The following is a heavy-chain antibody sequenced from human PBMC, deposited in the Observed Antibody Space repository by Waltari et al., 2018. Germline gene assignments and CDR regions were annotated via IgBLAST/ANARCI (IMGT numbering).Heavy chain of an antibody. Sequence: QVQLVESGGGVVQPGGSLRLSCAASGFTFTSCGMHWVRQTPGKGLEWVALIGPDGSKKDYAVSMEGRLTISRDNSNNTLYLQMTSLRPEDAAAYYCARDVTTVGLQDWGQGALVTVSS. D-gene: IGHD4-17*01. J-gene: IGHJ1*01. CDR3: ARDVTTVGLQD. CDR2: IGPDGSKK. CDR1: GFTFTSCG. V-gene: IGHV3-30*02.